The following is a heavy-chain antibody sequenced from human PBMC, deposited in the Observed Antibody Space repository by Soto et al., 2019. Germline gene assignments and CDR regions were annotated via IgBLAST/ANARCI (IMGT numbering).Heavy chain of an antibody. Sequence: SETLSLTCTVSGGSISSGGYHWSWIRQHPGKGLEWIGYIYYSGSTSYSPSLKSRVTISEDTSKNQFSLKLSSVTAADTAVYYCARGNIVGVTTSGMDVWGQGTTVTVSS. D-gene: IGHD1-26*01. J-gene: IGHJ6*02. CDR2: IYYSGST. V-gene: IGHV4-31*03. CDR1: GGSISSGGYH. CDR3: ARGNIVGVTTSGMDV.